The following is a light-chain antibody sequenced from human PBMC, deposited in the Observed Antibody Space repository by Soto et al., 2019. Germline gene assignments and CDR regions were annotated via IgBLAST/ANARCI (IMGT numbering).Light chain of an antibody. V-gene: IGKV3-15*01. CDR1: QSVGSN. J-gene: IGKJ4*01. CDR3: QQYNNWPLT. CDR2: RTS. Sequence: EVVLTQSPATLSVSPGAGATLSCRASQSVGSNLAWYQQKPGQAPRLIIYRTSTRATGVPARFSGSGSETEFTLTISSLQSEDFAVYYCQQYNNWPLTFGGGTKVDIK.